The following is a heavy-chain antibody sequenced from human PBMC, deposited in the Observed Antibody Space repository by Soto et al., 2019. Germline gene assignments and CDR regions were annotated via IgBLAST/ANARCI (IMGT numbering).Heavy chain of an antibody. CDR3: ARSQWLAHDAFDI. J-gene: IGHJ3*02. D-gene: IGHD6-19*01. Sequence: ASVKVTFKASGCIFTSYAMHWVRPARGQRLEWMGWINAGNGNTKYSQKFQGRVTITRDTSASTAYMELSSLRSEDTAVYYCARSQWLAHDAFDIWGQGTMVTVSS. CDR2: INAGNGNT. CDR1: GCIFTSYA. V-gene: IGHV1-3*01.